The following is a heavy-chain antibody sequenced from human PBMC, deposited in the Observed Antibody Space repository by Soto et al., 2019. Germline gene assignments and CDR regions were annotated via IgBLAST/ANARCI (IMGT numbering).Heavy chain of an antibody. CDR2: IYYSGST. J-gene: IGHJ4*02. V-gene: IGHV4-31*03. Sequence: SETLSLTCPVSGGSLSSGGYYWSWLRKHPGKGLEWIGYIYYSGSTYYNPSLKSRVTISVDTSKNQFSLKLSSVTAADTAVYYCARDKMSRYYFDYWGQGTLVTVCS. CDR1: GGSLSSGGYY. CDR3: ARDKMSRYYFDY.